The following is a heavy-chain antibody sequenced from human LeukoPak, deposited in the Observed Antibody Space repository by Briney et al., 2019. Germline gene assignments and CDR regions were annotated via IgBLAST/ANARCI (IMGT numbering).Heavy chain of an antibody. CDR3: ASGTTVTGNDAFDI. V-gene: IGHV4-4*07. D-gene: IGHD4-17*01. J-gene: IGHJ3*02. Sequence: LETLSLTCTVSGGSTSSYSWSWIRQPAGKGLEWIGRIYTSGSTNYNPSPKSRVTLSVDTPKDQFSLKLSSVTAADTAVYYCASGTTVTGNDAFDIWGQGTMVSVSS. CDR2: IYTSGST. CDR1: GGSTSSYS.